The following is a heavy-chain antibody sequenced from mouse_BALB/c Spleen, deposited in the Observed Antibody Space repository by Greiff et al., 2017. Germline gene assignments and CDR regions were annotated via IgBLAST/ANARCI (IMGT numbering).Heavy chain of an antibody. V-gene: IGHV1S56*01. CDR3: ARLDYYGSSYGAMDY. CDR1: GYTFTSYY. Sequence: QVQLQQSGPELVKPGASVKMSCKASGYTFTSYYIHWVKQRPGQGLEWIGWIYPGDGSTKYNEKFKGKTTLTADKSSSTAYMLLSSLTSEDSAIYFCARLDYYGSSYGAMDYWGQGTSVTVSS. CDR2: IYPGDGST. J-gene: IGHJ4*01. D-gene: IGHD1-1*01.